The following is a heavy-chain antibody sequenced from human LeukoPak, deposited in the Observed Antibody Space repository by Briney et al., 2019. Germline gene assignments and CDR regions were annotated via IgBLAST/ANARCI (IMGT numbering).Heavy chain of an antibody. V-gene: IGHV3-23*01. D-gene: IGHD4-17*01. J-gene: IGHJ6*02. CDR2: ISGSGGST. CDR1: GFTFSSYA. CDR3: AKDNGDYGSYYYGMDV. Sequence: GGSLRLSCAASGFTFSSYAMSWVRQAPGKGLEWVSAISGSGGSTYYADSVKGRFTISRGNSKNTLYLQMNSLRAEDTAVYYCAKDNGDYGSYYYGMDVWGQGTTVTVSS.